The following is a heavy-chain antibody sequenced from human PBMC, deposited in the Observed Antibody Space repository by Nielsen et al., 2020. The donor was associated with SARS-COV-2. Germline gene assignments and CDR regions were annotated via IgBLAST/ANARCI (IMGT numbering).Heavy chain of an antibody. CDR3: ARRQYGRGAMGMDV. Sequence: SETLSLTCTVSGGSISSSSYYWGWIRQPPGKGLEWIGSIYYSGSTNYNPSLKSRVTISVDTSKNQFSLKLSSVTAADTAVYYCARRQYGRGAMGMDVWGKGTTVTVSS. J-gene: IGHJ6*03. V-gene: IGHV4-39*01. CDR2: IYYSGST. CDR1: GGSISSSSYY. D-gene: IGHD5-18*01.